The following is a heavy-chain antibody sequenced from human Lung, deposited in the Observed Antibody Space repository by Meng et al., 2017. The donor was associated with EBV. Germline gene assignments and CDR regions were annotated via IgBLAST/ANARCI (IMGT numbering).Heavy chain of an antibody. D-gene: IGHD1-26*01. CDR1: GYTFTSYG. CDR2: ISGYNGNT. V-gene: IGHV1-18*01. Sequence: QVQLVQSGAAVKKPXXXXXXSCKASGYTFTSYGISWVRQAPGQGLEWMGWISGYNGNTNYAQKLQGRVTMTTDTSTSTAYMELRSLRSDDTAVYYCAREADGATFDYWGQGTLVTVSS. CDR3: AREADGATFDY. J-gene: IGHJ4*02.